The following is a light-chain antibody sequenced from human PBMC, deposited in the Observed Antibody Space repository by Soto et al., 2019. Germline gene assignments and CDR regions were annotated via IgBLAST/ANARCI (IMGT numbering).Light chain of an antibody. J-gene: IGLJ3*02. CDR3: CSYAGDYTWV. CDR2: DVS. CDR1: SSDVGGYNY. V-gene: IGLV2-11*01. Sequence: QSALTQPRSVSGSTGQSVTISCTGTSSDVGGYNYVSWYQQHPGKAPKLMIYDVSKRPSGVPDRFFGSKSGNTASLTISGLQAEDEADYYCCSYAGDYTWVSGGGTKLTVL.